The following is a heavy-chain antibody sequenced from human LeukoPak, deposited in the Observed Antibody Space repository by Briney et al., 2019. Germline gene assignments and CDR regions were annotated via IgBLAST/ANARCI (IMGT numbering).Heavy chain of an antibody. CDR1: GGTFSSYA. Sequence: ASVKVSCKASGGTFSSYAISWVRQAPGQGLEWMGRIIPILGIANYAQKFQGRVTITADKSTSTAYMELSSLRSEDTAVYYCAREVGRLYYFDYWGQGTLVTVSS. CDR2: IIPILGIA. V-gene: IGHV1-69*04. D-gene: IGHD1-26*01. CDR3: AREVGRLYYFDY. J-gene: IGHJ4*02.